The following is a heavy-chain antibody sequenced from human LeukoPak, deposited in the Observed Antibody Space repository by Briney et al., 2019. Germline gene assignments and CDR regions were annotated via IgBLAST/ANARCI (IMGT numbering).Heavy chain of an antibody. J-gene: IGHJ5*02. V-gene: IGHV4-34*01. Sequence: PSETLSLTCAVYGGSFSGYYWSWIRQPPGKGLEWIGEINHSGSTNYNPPLKSRVTISVDTSKNQFSLKLSSVTAADQAVHYCXXXXXXSYGYGTPFDPWGQGTLVTVSS. D-gene: IGHD5-18*01. CDR1: GGSFSGYY. CDR3: XXXXXXSYGYGTPFDP. CDR2: INHSGST.